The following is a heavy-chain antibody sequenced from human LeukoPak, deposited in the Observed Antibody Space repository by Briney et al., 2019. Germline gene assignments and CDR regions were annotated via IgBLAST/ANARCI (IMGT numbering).Heavy chain of an antibody. Sequence: SGTLSLTCAVSSGSISSSNWWSWVRQPPGKGLEWIGEIYHSGSTNYNPSLKSRVTISVDKSKSQFSLKLSSVTAADTAVYYCARGENYDILTGYRVFYYYYGMDVWGQGTTVTVSS. CDR1: SGSISSSNW. CDR2: IYHSGST. J-gene: IGHJ6*02. D-gene: IGHD3-9*01. CDR3: ARGENYDILTGYRVFYYYYGMDV. V-gene: IGHV4-4*02.